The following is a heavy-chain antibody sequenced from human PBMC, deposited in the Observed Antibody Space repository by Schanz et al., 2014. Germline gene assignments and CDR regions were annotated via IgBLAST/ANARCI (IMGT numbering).Heavy chain of an antibody. V-gene: IGHV1-46*03. CDR2: INPSGGST. J-gene: IGHJ3*01. D-gene: IGHD3-10*01. CDR3: ATNSPFRMVRGSNAFDA. CDR1: GYTFTSYY. Sequence: QVQLVQSGAEVKKPGASVKVSCKASGYTFTSYYMHWVRQAPGQGLEWMGIINPSGGSTSYAQKFQGRVTMTRDTSTSTAYMELSGLRSGDTAVYYCATNSPFRMVRGSNAFDAWGRGTMVTVSS.